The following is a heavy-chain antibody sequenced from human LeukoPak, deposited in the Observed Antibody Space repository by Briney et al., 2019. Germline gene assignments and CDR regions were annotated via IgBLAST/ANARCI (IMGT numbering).Heavy chain of an antibody. CDR1: GFTFSRYG. V-gene: IGHV3-30*18. CDR3: AKDNYYGSGTITYFDY. D-gene: IGHD3-10*01. Sequence: GGSLRLSCAASGFTFSRYGMHWVRQAPGKGLEWVAVISYDGSNKYYADSVKGRFTISRDNSKNALYLQMNSLRAEDTAVYYCAKDNYYGSGTITYFDYWGQGTLVTVSS. J-gene: IGHJ4*02. CDR2: ISYDGSNK.